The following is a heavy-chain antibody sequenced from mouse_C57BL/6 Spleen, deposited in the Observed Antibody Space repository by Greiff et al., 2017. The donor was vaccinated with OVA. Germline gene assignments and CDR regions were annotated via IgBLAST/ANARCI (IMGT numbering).Heavy chain of an antibody. CDR1: GFTFSSYA. CDR3: TRDGDYYGSSYLDY. V-gene: IGHV5-9-1*02. CDR2: FSSGGDYI. J-gene: IGHJ2*01. D-gene: IGHD1-1*01. Sequence: EVKLEESGEGLVKPGGSLKLSCAASGFTFSSYAMSWVRQTPEKRLEWVAYFSSGGDYIYYADTVKGRFTISRDNARNTLYLQMSSLKSEDTAMYYCTRDGDYYGSSYLDYWGQGTTLTVSS.